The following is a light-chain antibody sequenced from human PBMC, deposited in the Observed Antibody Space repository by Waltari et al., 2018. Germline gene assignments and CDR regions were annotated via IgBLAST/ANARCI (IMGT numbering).Light chain of an antibody. V-gene: IGKV3-11*01. CDR3: QQRSNWPPIFT. CDR2: DAS. J-gene: IGKJ3*01. Sequence: EIVLTQSPATLSLSPGERATLSCRASQSVGSYLAWYQQKPGQAPRLLIYDASKRATGTPASFSGSGSGTDFSLSISILEPEDFGVYYCQQRSNWPPIFTFGPGTKVDIK. CDR1: QSVGSY.